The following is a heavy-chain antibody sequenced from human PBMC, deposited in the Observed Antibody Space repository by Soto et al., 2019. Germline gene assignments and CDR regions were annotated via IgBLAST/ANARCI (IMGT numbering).Heavy chain of an antibody. CDR1: GYTLTELS. CDR2: FDPEDGET. Sequence: QVPLVQSGAEVKKPGASVKVSCQVSGYTLTELSMHWVRQAPGKGLEWMGGFDPEDGETIYAQKFQGRVTMTEDTSTDPACMQLSSLRSDDPAVYYCATGPDSSSWYRSKYDAFVIWGQGTMVTVSS. J-gene: IGHJ3*02. D-gene: IGHD6-13*01. V-gene: IGHV1-24*01. CDR3: ATGPDSSSWYRSKYDAFVI.